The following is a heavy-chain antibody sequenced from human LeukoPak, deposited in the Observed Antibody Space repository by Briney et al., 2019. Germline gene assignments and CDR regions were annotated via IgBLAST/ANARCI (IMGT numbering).Heavy chain of an antibody. D-gene: IGHD5-18*01. CDR1: GFTFSSYA. V-gene: IGHV3-43*02. Sequence: GGSLRLSCAASGFTFSSYAMSWVRQAPGKGLEWVSLISGDGGSTYYADSVKGRFTISRDNSKNSLYLQMNSLRTEDTALYYCAKDSGYSYGFWGYYYYYGMDVWGQGTTVTVSS. CDR2: ISGDGGST. CDR3: AKDSGYSYGFWGYYYYYGMDV. J-gene: IGHJ6*02.